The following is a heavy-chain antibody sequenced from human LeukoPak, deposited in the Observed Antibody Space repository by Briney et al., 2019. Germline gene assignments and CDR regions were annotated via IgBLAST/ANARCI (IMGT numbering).Heavy chain of an antibody. CDR1: GYTFTSYY. Sequence: ASVKVSCKASGYTFTSYYIHWVRQAPGQGLGWMGVINPSGGSTTYAQKFQGRVTITRDTPTSTVYMVLSSLRSEDTAVYYCARDRYSISSLYDFWGQGTLVTVSS. CDR2: INPSGGST. J-gene: IGHJ4*02. D-gene: IGHD6-6*01. CDR3: ARDRYSISSLYDF. V-gene: IGHV1-46*01.